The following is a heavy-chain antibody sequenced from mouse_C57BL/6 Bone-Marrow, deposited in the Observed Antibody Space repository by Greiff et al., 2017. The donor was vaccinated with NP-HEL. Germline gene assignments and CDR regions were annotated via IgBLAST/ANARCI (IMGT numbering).Heavy chain of an antibody. CDR1: GYTFTSYW. CDR2: IDPSDSET. J-gene: IGHJ4*01. Sequence: QVQLQQPGAELVRPGSSVKLSCKASGYTFTSYWMHWVKQRPIQGLEWIGNIDPSDSETHYNQKFKDKATLTVDKSSSTADMQLSSLTSEDSAVYYCASGYDYDEGMDYWGQGTSVTVSS. CDR3: ASGYDYDEGMDY. D-gene: IGHD2-4*01. V-gene: IGHV1-52*01.